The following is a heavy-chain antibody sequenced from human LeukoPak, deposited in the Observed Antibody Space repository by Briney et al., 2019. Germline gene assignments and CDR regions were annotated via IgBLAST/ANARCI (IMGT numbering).Heavy chain of an antibody. V-gene: IGHV4-59*01. J-gene: IGHJ4*02. Sequence: PSETLSLTCTVSGGSISSYYWSWIRQPPGKGLEWIGYIYYSGSTDYNPSLKSRVTISVDTSKNQFSLKLSSVTAADTAVYYCARGNPVYGSGSYYNAPPGYFDYWGQGTLVTVSS. D-gene: IGHD3-10*01. CDR2: IYYSGST. CDR3: ARGNPVYGSGSYYNAPPGYFDY. CDR1: GGSISSYY.